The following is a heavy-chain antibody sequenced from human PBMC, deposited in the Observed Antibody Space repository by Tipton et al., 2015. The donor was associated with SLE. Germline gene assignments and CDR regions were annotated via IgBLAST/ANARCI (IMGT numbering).Heavy chain of an antibody. CDR3: ARGCRKY. CDR2: MNPNSGNT. CDR1: GYTFTTYD. J-gene: IGHJ4*02. Sequence: QVQLVQSGAEVKKPGASVKVSRKASGYTFTTYDISWVRQATGQGLEWMGRMNPNSGNTAYAPKFQGRLIMTRNTSISTVYMELSNLRSEDTAVYFCARGCRKYWGQGTLVTVSS. D-gene: IGHD2-15*01. V-gene: IGHV1-8*01.